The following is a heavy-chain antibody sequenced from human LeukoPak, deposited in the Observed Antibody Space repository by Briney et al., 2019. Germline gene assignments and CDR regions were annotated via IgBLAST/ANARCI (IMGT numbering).Heavy chain of an antibody. J-gene: IGHJ4*02. CDR2: IYYSGST. D-gene: IGHD3-10*01. CDR1: GGSISSYY. V-gene: IGHV4-59*06. Sequence: SETLSLTCTVSGGSISSYYWSWIRQPPGKGLEWIGYIYYSGSTYYNPSLKSRVTISVDTSKNQFSLKLSSVTAADTAVYYCAREGYYGSGSPYYFDYWGQGTLVTVSS. CDR3: AREGYYGSGSPYYFDY.